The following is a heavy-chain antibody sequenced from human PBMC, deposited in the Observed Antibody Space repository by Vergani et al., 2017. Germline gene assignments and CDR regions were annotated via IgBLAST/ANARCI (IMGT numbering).Heavy chain of an antibody. J-gene: IGHJ6*02. CDR3: ARGTYCSNTSCYIGYYGMDV. CDR2: ISAYNGYT. V-gene: IGHV1-18*04. CDR1: GYTFTSYG. D-gene: IGHD2-2*02. Sequence: QVQLVQSGAEVKKPGASVKVSCKASGYTFTSYGINWLRQAPGQGLEWMGWISAYNGYTNYAQKLQGRVTMTTDTSTSTAYMELRSLRSDDTAVYYCARGTYCSNTSCYIGYYGMDVWGQGTTVTVSS.